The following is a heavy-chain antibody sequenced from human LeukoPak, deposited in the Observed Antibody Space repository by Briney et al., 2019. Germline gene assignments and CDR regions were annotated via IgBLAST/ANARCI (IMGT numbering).Heavy chain of an antibody. D-gene: IGHD6-19*01. CDR3: ARSSTYSSGWSGIDS. CDR1: GYSFSRYW. CDR2: IYPGDSDT. V-gene: IGHV5-51*01. Sequence: GESLKISCKASGYSFSRYWIGWVRQMPGKGLEWMVVIYPGDSDTRYSPSFQGQVTISADKSITTAYLQWTSLKASDTAMYYCARSSTYSSGWSGIDSWGQGTLVTVSS. J-gene: IGHJ5*01.